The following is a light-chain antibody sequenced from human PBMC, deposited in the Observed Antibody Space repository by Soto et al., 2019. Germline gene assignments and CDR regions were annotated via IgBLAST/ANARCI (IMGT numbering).Light chain of an antibody. CDR2: GAS. CDR1: ESVRTN. CDR3: QQYNSWPPSIT. J-gene: IGKJ5*01. V-gene: IGKV3-15*01. Sequence: ERVMTQSPATLSVSPGERATLSCRASESVRTNLAWYQQRPGQSPRLLIYGASTRASGVPAGFSGSGSGTEFTLTISSLQSEDFAVYYCQQYNSWPPSITFGQGTRLEIK.